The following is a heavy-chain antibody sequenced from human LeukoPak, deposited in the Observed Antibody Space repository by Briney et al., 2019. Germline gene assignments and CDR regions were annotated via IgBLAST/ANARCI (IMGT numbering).Heavy chain of an antibody. Sequence: ASVKVPCEASGYTFTNYDINWVRQATGQGLEWMGWMNPNSGNTGYAQKFQGRITMTRDTSISTAYMELSRLRSDDTAVYYCARDLDSSGYFMTRWGHGTLVTVSS. V-gene: IGHV1-8*01. CDR3: ARDLDSSGYFMTR. D-gene: IGHD3-22*01. J-gene: IGHJ4*01. CDR2: MNPNSGNT. CDR1: GYTFTNYD.